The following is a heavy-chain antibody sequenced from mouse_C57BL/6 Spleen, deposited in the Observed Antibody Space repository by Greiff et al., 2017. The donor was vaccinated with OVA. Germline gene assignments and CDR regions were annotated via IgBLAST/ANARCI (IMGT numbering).Heavy chain of an antibody. V-gene: IGHV1-82*01. CDR2: IYPGDGDT. Sequence: VQLQESGPELVKPGASVKISCKASGYAFSSSWMNWVKQRPGKGLEWIGRIYPGDGDTNYNGKFKGKATLTADKSSSTAYMQLSSLTSEDSAVYFCARERLRRSFDYWGQGTTLTVSS. CDR3: ARERLRRSFDY. D-gene: IGHD2-4*01. J-gene: IGHJ2*01. CDR1: GYAFSSSW.